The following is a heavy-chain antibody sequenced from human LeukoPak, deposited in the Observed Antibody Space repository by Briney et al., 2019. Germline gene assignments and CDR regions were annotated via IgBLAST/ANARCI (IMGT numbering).Heavy chain of an antibody. Sequence: GSVKVSCKASGYTFTGYYMHWVRQAPGQGLEWMGWINTNTGIPTYAQGFTGRFVFSLDTSVSTAYLQISSLKAEDTAVYYCARDLRGGYALDYFDYWGQGTLVTVSS. D-gene: IGHD5-12*01. J-gene: IGHJ4*02. CDR1: GYTFTGYY. V-gene: IGHV7-4-1*02. CDR2: INTNTGIP. CDR3: ARDLRGGYALDYFDY.